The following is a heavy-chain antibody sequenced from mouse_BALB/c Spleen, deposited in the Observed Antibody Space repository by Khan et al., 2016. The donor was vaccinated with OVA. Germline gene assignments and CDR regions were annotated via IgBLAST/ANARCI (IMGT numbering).Heavy chain of an antibody. CDR1: GYSFTGYF. D-gene: IGHD1-1*01. V-gene: IGHV1-20*01. J-gene: IGHJ2*01. CDR3: TRIYRSDFDY. Sequence: VQLKQSGPELVWPGASVKISCKASGYSFTGYFMNWVMQSHGKSLEWIGRINPHIGETFYNPRFKDKATLTVDESSSTAHMELRTLTSEDSAVYYCTRIYRSDFDYWGQGTTLTVSS. CDR2: INPHIGET.